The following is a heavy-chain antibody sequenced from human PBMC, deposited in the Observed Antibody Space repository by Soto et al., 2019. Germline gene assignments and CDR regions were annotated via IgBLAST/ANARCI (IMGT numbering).Heavy chain of an antibody. Sequence: QVQLQESGPGLVKPSQTLSLTCTVSGGSINSGGYYWSWIRQHPGKGLEWIGYIYYSESTYYNPSLKSRVTISVDTSKNHYSLKLSFVTAADTVVYYCATAGGMVRGVTDGFDIWGQGTMVTVSS. V-gene: IGHV4-31*03. J-gene: IGHJ3*02. D-gene: IGHD3-10*01. CDR2: IYYSEST. CDR1: GGSINSGGYY. CDR3: ATAGGMVRGVTDGFDI.